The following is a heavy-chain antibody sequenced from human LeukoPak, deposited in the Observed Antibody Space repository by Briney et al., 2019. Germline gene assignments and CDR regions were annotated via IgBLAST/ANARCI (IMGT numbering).Heavy chain of an antibody. CDR3: AKDILDTAMVMGLDY. CDR2: ISWNSGSI. Sequence: GGSLRLSCAASGFTFDDYAMHWVRQAPGKGLEGVSGISWNSGSIGYADSVKGRFTISRDNAKNSLYLQMNSLRAEDTALYYCAKDILDTAMVMGLDYWGQGTLVTVSS. CDR1: GFTFDDYA. D-gene: IGHD5-18*01. V-gene: IGHV3-9*01. J-gene: IGHJ4*02.